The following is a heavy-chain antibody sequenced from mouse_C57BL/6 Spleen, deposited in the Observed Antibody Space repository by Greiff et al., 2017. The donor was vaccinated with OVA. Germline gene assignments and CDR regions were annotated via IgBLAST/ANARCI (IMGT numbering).Heavy chain of an antibody. Sequence: VQLQQSGPELVKPGASVKISCKASGYAFSSSWMNWVKQRPGKGLEWIGRIYPGDGDTNYNGKFKGKATLTADKSSSTAYMQLSSLTSEDSAVYFCARWITTVGAPYYFAYWGQGTTLTVSA. CDR1: GYAFSSSW. D-gene: IGHD1-1*01. CDR3: ARWITTVGAPYYFAY. J-gene: IGHJ2*01. V-gene: IGHV1-82*01. CDR2: IYPGDGDT.